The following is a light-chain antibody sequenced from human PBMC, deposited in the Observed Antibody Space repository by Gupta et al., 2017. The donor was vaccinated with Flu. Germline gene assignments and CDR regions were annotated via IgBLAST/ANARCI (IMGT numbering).Light chain of an antibody. Sequence: PSSLSAAVGDRVTITCRASQSMSNYLKWYQQKPGKAPKLLIYAASSLQSGVPSRFSGSGSGTDFTLTISSLQTEDFATYYCQETYRIPWTFGQGTKVEIK. CDR2: AAS. J-gene: IGKJ1*01. V-gene: IGKV1-39*01. CDR3: QETYRIPWT. CDR1: QSMSNY.